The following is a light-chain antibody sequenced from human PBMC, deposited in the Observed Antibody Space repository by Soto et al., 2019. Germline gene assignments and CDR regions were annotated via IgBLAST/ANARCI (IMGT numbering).Light chain of an antibody. CDR2: DVS. CDR3: SSYTSSSTLV. Sequence: QSVLTQPASVSGSPGQSITISCTGTSSDVGGYNYVSWYQQHPGKAPKLMIYDVSNRPSGVSDRFSGSKSGNTASLTISGLQAEDEADYYCSSYTSSSTLVFGTGTMLTVL. V-gene: IGLV2-14*01. J-gene: IGLJ1*01. CDR1: SSDVGGYNY.